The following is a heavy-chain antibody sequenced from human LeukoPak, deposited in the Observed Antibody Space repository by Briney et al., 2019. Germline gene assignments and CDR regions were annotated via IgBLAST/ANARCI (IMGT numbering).Heavy chain of an antibody. CDR1: GGSFSGYY. D-gene: IGHD6-13*01. J-gene: IGHJ4*02. Sequence: KPSETLSLTCAVYGGSFSGYYWSWIRQPPGKGLEWIGEINHSGSTNYNPSLKSRVTISVDTSKNQFSLKLSSVAAADTAVYYCARGRGTGQQLPFDYWGQGTLVTVSS. CDR3: ARGRGTGQQLPFDY. CDR2: INHSGST. V-gene: IGHV4-34*01.